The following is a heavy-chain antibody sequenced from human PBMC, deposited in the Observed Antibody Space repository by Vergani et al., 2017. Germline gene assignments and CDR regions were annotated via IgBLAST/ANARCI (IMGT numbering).Heavy chain of an antibody. Sequence: QVQLVESEGGVVQPGRSLTLSCVASGFTFSSHGMHWVRQAPGKGLEWVAVIWYDGSNKYYGDSVKGRFTISRDNSKNTLYLQMNSLRADDSAVYYCTKAGQYDSDNFHDSWGQGALVTVAS. CDR2: IWYDGSNK. CDR3: TKAGQYDSDNFHDS. V-gene: IGHV3-33*06. D-gene: IGHD3-22*01. J-gene: IGHJ1*01. CDR1: GFTFSSHG.